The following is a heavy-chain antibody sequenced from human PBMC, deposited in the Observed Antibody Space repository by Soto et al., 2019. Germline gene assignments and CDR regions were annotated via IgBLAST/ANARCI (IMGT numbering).Heavy chain of an antibody. CDR2: IYYSGST. Sequence: SETLSLTCTVSGGSISSYYWSWIRQPPGKGLEWIGYIYYSGSTNYNPSLKSRVTISVDTSKNQFSLKLSSVTAADTAVYCCARVGSGSYTYYYYGMDVWGQGTTVTVSS. CDR3: ARVGSGSYTYYYYGMDV. D-gene: IGHD3-10*01. J-gene: IGHJ6*02. V-gene: IGHV4-59*01. CDR1: GGSISSYY.